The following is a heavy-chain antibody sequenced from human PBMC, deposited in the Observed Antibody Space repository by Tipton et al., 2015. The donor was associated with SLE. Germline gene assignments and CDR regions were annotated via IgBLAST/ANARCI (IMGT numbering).Heavy chain of an antibody. J-gene: IGHJ5*02. V-gene: IGHV3-74*01. D-gene: IGHD5-18*01. Sequence: SLRLSCAASGFSFSTYWMHWVRQAPGKGLVWVSHINDDGRTTNYADSVRGRFTISRDNAKNTLYLQMNSLGVEDSAVYYCAREPRGYRNDSWGQGTLVTVSS. CDR2: INDDGRTT. CDR3: AREPRGYRNDS. CDR1: GFSFSTYW.